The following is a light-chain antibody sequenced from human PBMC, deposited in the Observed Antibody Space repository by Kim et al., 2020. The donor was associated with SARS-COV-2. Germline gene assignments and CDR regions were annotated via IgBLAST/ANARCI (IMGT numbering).Light chain of an antibody. CDR2: SNN. V-gene: IGLV1-44*01. CDR3: AAWDDSLNGVV. Sequence: QSVLTQPPSASGTPGQRVTISCSGSSSNIGSKTVNWYQQVPGTAPKLLIHSNNQRPSGVPDRFSGSKSGTSASLAISGLQSEDEADYYCAAWDDSLNGVVFGGGTQLTVL. CDR1: SSNIGSKT. J-gene: IGLJ2*01.